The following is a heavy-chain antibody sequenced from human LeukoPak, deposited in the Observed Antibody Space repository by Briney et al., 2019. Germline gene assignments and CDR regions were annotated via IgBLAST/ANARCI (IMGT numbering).Heavy chain of an antibody. V-gene: IGHV4-4*07. D-gene: IGHD2-15*01. Sequence: PSETLSLTCTVSGGSISSYYWSWIRQPAGKGLEWIGRIYTSGSTYYNPPLKSRVTISVDTSKNQFSLKLSSVTAADTAVYYCARQDIVVVVAATRVALGNWFDPWGQGTLVTVSS. J-gene: IGHJ5*02. CDR1: GGSISSYY. CDR3: ARQDIVVVVAATRVALGNWFDP. CDR2: IYTSGST.